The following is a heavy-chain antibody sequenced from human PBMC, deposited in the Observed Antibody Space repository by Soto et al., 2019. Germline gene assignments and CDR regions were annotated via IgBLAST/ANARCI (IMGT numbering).Heavy chain of an antibody. V-gene: IGHV1-69*13. CDR1: GGTFSSYA. CDR2: IIPIFGTA. CDR3: ARGGRSAGYCSGGSCYDLSY. Sequence: GASVKVSCKASGGTFSSYAISWVRQAPGQGLEWMGGIIPIFGTANYAQKFQGRVTITADESTSTAYMELSSLRSEDTAVYYCARGGRSAGYCSGGSCYDLSYWGQGTLVTVSS. J-gene: IGHJ4*02. D-gene: IGHD2-15*01.